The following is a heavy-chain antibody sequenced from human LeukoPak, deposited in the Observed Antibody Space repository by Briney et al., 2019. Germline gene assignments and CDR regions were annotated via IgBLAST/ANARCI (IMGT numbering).Heavy chain of an antibody. V-gene: IGHV3-48*02. CDR1: GFTFSSYA. J-gene: IGHJ4*02. CDR2: ISSSSSTI. D-gene: IGHD5-18*01. CDR3: ARHSTSMASFDH. Sequence: GGSLRLSCSASGFTFSSYAMNWVRQSPGKGLEWVSYISSSSSTIYYADSVKGRFTISRDNAKNSLYLQMNSLRDEDTALYYCARHSTSMASFDHWGQGTLVTVSS.